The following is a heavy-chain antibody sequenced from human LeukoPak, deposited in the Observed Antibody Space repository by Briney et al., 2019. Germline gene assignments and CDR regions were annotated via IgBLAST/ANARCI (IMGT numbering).Heavy chain of an antibody. Sequence: QPGGSLRHSCAASGFTFSSYWMHWVRQAPGKGLVWVSRINSDGSSTTYADSVKGRFTISRDNAKNTLYLQMNSLRAEDTAVYYCTRVSSSGGNSDYWGQGTLVTVSS. CDR1: GFTFSSYW. J-gene: IGHJ4*02. V-gene: IGHV3-74*01. CDR2: INSDGSST. D-gene: IGHD4-23*01. CDR3: TRVSSSGGNSDY.